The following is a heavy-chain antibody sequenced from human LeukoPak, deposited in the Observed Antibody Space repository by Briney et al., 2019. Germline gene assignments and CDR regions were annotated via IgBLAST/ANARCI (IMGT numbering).Heavy chain of an antibody. CDR1: GGSISSYY. D-gene: IGHD3-16*02. Sequence: SETLSLTCTVSGGSISSYYWSWIRQPAGKGLERIGRIYTSGSTNYNPSLKSRVTMSVDTSKNQFSLKLSSVTAADTAVYYCARSYYDYVWGSYPYFDYWGQGTLVTVSS. V-gene: IGHV4-4*07. CDR2: IYTSGST. J-gene: IGHJ4*02. CDR3: ARSYYDYVWGSYPYFDY.